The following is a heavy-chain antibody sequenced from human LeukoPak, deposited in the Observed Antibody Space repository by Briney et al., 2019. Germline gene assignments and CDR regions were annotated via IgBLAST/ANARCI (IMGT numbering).Heavy chain of an antibody. V-gene: IGHV3-64*01. J-gene: IGHJ4*02. D-gene: IGHD6-19*01. CDR2: ISSNGGST. CDR1: GFTFSSYA. CDR3: ARDYSSGWYGYFDY. Sequence: GGSLRLSCAASGFTFSSYAMHWVRQAPGKGLEYVSAISSNGGSTYYANSVKGRFTISRDNSKNTLYLQMGSLRAEDMAVYYCARDYSSGWYGYFDYWGQGTLVTVSS.